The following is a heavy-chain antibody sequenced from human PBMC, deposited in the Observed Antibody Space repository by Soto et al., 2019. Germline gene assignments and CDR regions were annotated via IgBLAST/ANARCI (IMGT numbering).Heavy chain of an antibody. Sequence: PSQTLSLTCAISGDSVSSNSAAWNWIRQSPSRGLEWLGRTYYRSKWYNDYAVSVKSRITINPDTSKNQFSLQLNSVTPEDTAVYYCARDRTPGCYYYYYGMDVWDQGTTVTVSS. CDR3: ARDRTPGCYYYYYGMDV. V-gene: IGHV6-1*01. CDR2: TYYRSKWYN. CDR1: GDSVSSNSAA. D-gene: IGHD2-15*01. J-gene: IGHJ6*02.